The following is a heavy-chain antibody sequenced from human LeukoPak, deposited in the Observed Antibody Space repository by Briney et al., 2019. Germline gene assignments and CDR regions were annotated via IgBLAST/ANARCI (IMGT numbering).Heavy chain of an antibody. CDR1: GFTFRNYW. CDR3: ASASPGYDFWSGYWSYYYYGMDV. J-gene: IGHJ6*02. Sequence: GGSLRLSCAASGFTFRNYWMSWVRQAPGTGLEWVANIKQDGSDRNYVTSVKGRFTISRDNSKNTLYLQMNSLRAEDTAVYYCASASPGYDFWSGYWSYYYYGMDVWGQGTTVTVSS. D-gene: IGHD3-3*01. V-gene: IGHV3-7*01. CDR2: IKQDGSDR.